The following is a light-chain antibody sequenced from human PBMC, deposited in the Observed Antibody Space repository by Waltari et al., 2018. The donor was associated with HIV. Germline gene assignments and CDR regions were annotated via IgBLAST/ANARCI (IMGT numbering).Light chain of an antibody. CDR1: ARDIGYFDY. J-gene: IGLJ1*01. V-gene: IGLV2-11*01. CDR2: EVF. Sequence: QSALTQPRSVSGSPGQSVTISCTGTARDIGYFDYVSWDHKYPGKAPKVISYEVFQRPSGVPERFTASKSGITASLTISGLQDEDEADYYCCSYAGTYTYVFGSGTTVTVL. CDR3: CSYAGTYTYV.